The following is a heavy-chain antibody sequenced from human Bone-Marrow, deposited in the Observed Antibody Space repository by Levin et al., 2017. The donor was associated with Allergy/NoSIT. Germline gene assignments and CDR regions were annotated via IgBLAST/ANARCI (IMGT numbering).Heavy chain of an antibody. CDR2: ISYDGSNK. Sequence: GESLKISCAASGFTFSSYAMHWVRQAPGKGLEWVAVISYDGSNKYYADSVKGRFTISRDNSKNTLYLQMNSLRAEDTAVYYCARPGIAVAGTSYFDYWGQGTLVTVSS. CDR1: GFTFSSYA. CDR3: ARPGIAVAGTSYFDY. J-gene: IGHJ4*02. D-gene: IGHD6-19*01. V-gene: IGHV3-30-3*01.